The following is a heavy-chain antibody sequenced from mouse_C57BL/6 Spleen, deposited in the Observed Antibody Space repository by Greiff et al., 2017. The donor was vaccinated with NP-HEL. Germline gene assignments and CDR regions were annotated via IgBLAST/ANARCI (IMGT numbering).Heavy chain of an antibody. CDR1: GYSFTGYY. CDR3: ARSTTVVARDYFDY. J-gene: IGHJ2*01. CDR2: INPSTGGT. V-gene: IGHV1-42*01. D-gene: IGHD1-1*01. Sequence: EVQLQQSGPELVKPGASVKISCKASGYSFTGYYMNWVKQSPEKSLEWIGEINPSTGGTTYNQKFKAKATLTVDKSSSTAYMQLKSQTSEDSAVYYCARSTTVVARDYFDYWGQGTTLTVSS.